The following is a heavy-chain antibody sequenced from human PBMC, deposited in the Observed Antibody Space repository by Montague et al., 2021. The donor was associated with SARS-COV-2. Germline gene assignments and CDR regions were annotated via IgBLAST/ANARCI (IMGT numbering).Heavy chain of an antibody. CDR1: GFTFSTYW. CDR3: VRTAYYSGSGSFSDV. J-gene: IGHJ6*02. D-gene: IGHD3-10*01. CDR2: VKEDGSQK. Sequence: ALILSFAASGFTFSTYWMTWVRQAPGKGLEWVANVKEDGSQKYYVDSVKGRFIISRDNAKNSLFLQMNSLRVEHTAVYFCVRTAYYSGSGSFSDVWGQGTTVTVSS. V-gene: IGHV3-7*01.